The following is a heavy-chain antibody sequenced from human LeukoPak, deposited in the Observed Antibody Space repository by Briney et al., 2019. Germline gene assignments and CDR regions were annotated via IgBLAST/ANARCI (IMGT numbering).Heavy chain of an antibody. V-gene: IGHV3-30*02. CDR2: IRYDGSSE. CDR1: GFTFSSYG. J-gene: IGHJ6*04. D-gene: IGHD3-10*02. Sequence: PGGSLRLSCAASGFTFSSYGMHWVRQAPGKGLEWVAFIRYDGSSEYYADSVKGRFTISRDNSKNTLYLQMNSLRAEDTAVYYCAKLGITMIGGVWGKGTTVTISS. CDR3: AKLGITMIGGV.